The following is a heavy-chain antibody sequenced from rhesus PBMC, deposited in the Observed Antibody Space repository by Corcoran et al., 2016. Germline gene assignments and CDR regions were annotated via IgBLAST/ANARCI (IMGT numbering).Heavy chain of an antibody. V-gene: IGHV3-28*02. CDR3: AKIERRQYFDY. J-gene: IGHJ4*01. CDR2: INSGGGST. CDR1: GFTFSNYW. Sequence: EVQLVESGGGLATPGGSLRLSCAASGFTFSNYWMYWVRQAPGKGREWISAINSGGGSTYYADAVKGRFTISRENAKNTLCLQMNSLRAEDTAVYYCAKIERRQYFDYWGQGVLVTVSS. D-gene: IGHD6-25*01.